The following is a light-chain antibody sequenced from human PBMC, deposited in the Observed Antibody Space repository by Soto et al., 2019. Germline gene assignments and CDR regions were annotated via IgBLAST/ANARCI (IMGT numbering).Light chain of an antibody. CDR2: DVT. J-gene: IGLJ1*01. CDR1: SSDVGDYNY. Sequence: QSVLTQPPSASGSPGQSVTISCTGTSSDVGDYNYVSWFQQHPGKAPKLMIYDVTERPQGVPDRFSCSKSGNTDALTVSGLQAEDDADYYSSTYAGSKNVFGTRTNVTV. V-gene: IGLV2-8*01. CDR3: STYAGSKNV.